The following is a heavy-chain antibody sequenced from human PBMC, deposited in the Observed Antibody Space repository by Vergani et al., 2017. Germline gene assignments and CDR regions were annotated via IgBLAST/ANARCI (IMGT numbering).Heavy chain of an antibody. Sequence: EVQLVESGGGLIQPGGSLRLSCAASGFTFSSYAMSWVRLAPGKGLEWVSAISGSGGSTYYADSVTGLFTISRDNAKNTLYLQMKSLRAEDRAVYYCAKGRGGGSYLDSWGQGTLVTVSS. CDR3: AKGRGGGSYLDS. V-gene: IGHV3-23*04. J-gene: IGHJ4*02. D-gene: IGHD1-26*01. CDR2: ISGSGGST. CDR1: GFTFSSYA.